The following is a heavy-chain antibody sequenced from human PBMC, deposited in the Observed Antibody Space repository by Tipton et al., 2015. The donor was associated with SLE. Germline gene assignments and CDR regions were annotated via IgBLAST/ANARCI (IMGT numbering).Heavy chain of an antibody. V-gene: IGHV4-39*07. Sequence: TLSLTCTVSGGSISSSSYYWGWIRQPPGKGLEWIGSIYYSGSTYYNPSLKSRVTISVDTSKNQFSLKLSSVTAADTAVYYCARKDTAMVDYWGQGTLVTVSS. CDR2: IYYSGST. CDR1: GGSISSSSYY. D-gene: IGHD5-18*01. J-gene: IGHJ4*02. CDR3: ARKDTAMVDY.